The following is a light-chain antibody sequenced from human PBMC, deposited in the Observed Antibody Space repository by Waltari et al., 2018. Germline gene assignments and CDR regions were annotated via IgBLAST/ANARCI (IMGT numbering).Light chain of an antibody. CDR3: QQYYSTPLT. V-gene: IGKV4-1*01. Sequence: DIVMTQSPDSLALSLGARATISCKSSQSVLHASNNRNYLAWYQQRPGQSPKLLISWASTRQSVVPDRFSGSGSAADFTLNITSLQAEDVATYYCQQYYSTPLTFGGGTKVAIK. CDR2: WAS. J-gene: IGKJ4*01. CDR1: QSVLHASNNRNY.